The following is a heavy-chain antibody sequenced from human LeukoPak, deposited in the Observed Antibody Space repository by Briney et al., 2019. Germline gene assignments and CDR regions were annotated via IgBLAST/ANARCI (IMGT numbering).Heavy chain of an antibody. V-gene: IGHV3-23*01. D-gene: IGHD3-22*01. Sequence: GGSLRLSCAASGFTFSSSAMSWVRQVPGKGLEWVSGIVGSGGSTYYANSVKGRFTISRDNSKNTLYLQMNSLRAEDTAVYYCAKPPNYDSDAPQVDYWGQGTLVTVSS. CDR1: GFTFSSSA. J-gene: IGHJ4*02. CDR3: AKPPNYDSDAPQVDY. CDR2: IVGSGGST.